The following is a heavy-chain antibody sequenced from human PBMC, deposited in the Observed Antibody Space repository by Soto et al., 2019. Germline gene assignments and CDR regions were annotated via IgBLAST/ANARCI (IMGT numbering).Heavy chain of an antibody. V-gene: IGHV3-7*01. CDR2: IKTDGGEK. CDR3: ARSELDTGYRHLLY. CDR1: GFTFDTYW. D-gene: IGHD3-9*01. Sequence: GGSLRLSCAASGFTFDTYWMTWVRQAPGKGLEWVANIKTDGGEKNYVDSVRGRFTVSRDNADNSLVLQMNSLRAEDTAIYYCARSELDTGYRHLLYWGQGXLVTVS. J-gene: IGHJ4*02.